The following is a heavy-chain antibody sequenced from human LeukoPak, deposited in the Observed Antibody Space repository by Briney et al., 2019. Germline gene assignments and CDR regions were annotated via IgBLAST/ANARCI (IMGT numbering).Heavy chain of an antibody. CDR3: ARMRLRARAFDI. D-gene: IGHD4-17*01. V-gene: IGHV3-21*01. J-gene: IGHJ3*02. CDR1: GFTFSSYS. CDR2: ISSSSSYI. Sequence: PGGSLRLSCAASGFTFSSYSMTWVRQAPGKGLEWDSSISSSSSYIYYADSVKGRFTISRDNAKNSLYLQMNSLRAEDTAVYYCARMRLRARAFDIWGQGTMVTVSS.